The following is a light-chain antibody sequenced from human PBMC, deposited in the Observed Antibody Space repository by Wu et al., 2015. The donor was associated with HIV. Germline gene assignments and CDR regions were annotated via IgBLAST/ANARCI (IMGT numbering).Light chain of an antibody. J-gene: IGKJ1*01. CDR1: QSLNNNY. CDR2: GAS. Sequence: IVLTQSPATLSLSPGEGATLSCRASQSLNNNYLAWYQQKPGQAPRLLIYGASNRATGIPARFSGSGSGTDFTLTISSLEPEDFALYYCQQRSNWPWTFGQGTKVEFK. V-gene: IGKV3D-20*02. CDR3: QQRSNWPWT.